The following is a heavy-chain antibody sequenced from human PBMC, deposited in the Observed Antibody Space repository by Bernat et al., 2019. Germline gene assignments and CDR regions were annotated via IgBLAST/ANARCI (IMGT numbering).Heavy chain of an antibody. Sequence: QVQLVQSGAEVKKPGASVKVSCKASGYTFTGYYMHWVRQAPGQGLEWMGWINPNSGGTNYAQKVQGWVTMTRETSISTAYMELSRLRSDDTAVYYCARGKYSSSGPDYWGQGTLVTVSS. V-gene: IGHV1-2*04. CDR3: ARGKYSSSGPDY. CDR1: GYTFTGYY. CDR2: INPNSGGT. D-gene: IGHD6-6*01. J-gene: IGHJ4*02.